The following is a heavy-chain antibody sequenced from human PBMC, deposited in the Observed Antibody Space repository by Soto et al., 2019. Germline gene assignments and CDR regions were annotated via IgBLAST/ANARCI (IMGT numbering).Heavy chain of an antibody. CDR1: GGSFSTYV. D-gene: IGHD3-10*01. CDR3: VRGRLGVNDFDY. CDR2: ITPMFETA. J-gene: IGHJ4*02. Sequence: QVQLVQSGAQVKKPGSSVRVSCKASGGSFSTYVNTWVRQAPGQGLEWMGGITPMFETASYAQKFQGRVTLSADESTTTAYMELSNLTSEDTAVYYCVRGRLGVNDFDYWGQGTLVTVSS. V-gene: IGHV1-69*12.